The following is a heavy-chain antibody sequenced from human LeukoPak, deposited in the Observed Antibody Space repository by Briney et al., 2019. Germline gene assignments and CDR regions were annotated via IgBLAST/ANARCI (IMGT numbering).Heavy chain of an antibody. CDR2: ISSSSSYT. D-gene: IGHD2/OR15-2a*01. Sequence: GGSLRLSCAASGFTFSTYRMNWVRQAPGKGLEWVSSISSSSSYTYYADSVKGRFTISRDNAKNSLYLQMNSLRAEDTAVYYCATAPKSIPHDYYYIDVWGKGPTVTVSS. CDR3: ATAPKSIPHDYYYIDV. J-gene: IGHJ6*03. V-gene: IGHV3-21*01. CDR1: GFTFSTYR.